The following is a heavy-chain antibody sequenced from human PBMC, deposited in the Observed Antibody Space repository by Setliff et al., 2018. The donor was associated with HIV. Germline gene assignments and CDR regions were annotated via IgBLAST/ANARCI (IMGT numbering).Heavy chain of an antibody. CDR2: IYSDGRT. Sequence: GGSLRLSCAASGFTVSDTHMTWVRQAPGKGLEWVSFIYSDGRTYYGESVKGRITISRDDSKNTLYLQMHRLRVEDTAAYYCAEGVKWLDPWGQGIQVTVSS. CDR1: GFTVSDTH. CDR3: AEGVKWLDP. D-gene: IGHD3-16*01. J-gene: IGHJ5*02. V-gene: IGHV3-53*01.